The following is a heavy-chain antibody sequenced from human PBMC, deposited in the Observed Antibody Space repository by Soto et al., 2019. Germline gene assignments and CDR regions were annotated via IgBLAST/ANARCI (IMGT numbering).Heavy chain of an antibody. J-gene: IGHJ6*02. Sequence: PGGSLGLSCSASGFAFRTDWMSWVRQAPGKGLDCVANIKTDGSEKPYADSVKGRFTISRDNAKNSLYLQRSSLRAEDTAVYYCARRRIMLFAPHLDVWGQGTTVTVSS. CDR1: GFAFRTDW. V-gene: IGHV3-7*01. CDR2: IKTDGSEK. D-gene: IGHD2-8*01. CDR3: ARRRIMLFAPHLDV.